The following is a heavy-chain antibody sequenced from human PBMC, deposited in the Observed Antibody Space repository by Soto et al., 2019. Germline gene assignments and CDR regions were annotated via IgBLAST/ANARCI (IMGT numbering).Heavy chain of an antibody. Sequence: RRLSCAASGFTFSSYSMNCVRQAPGKGLEWVSSISIISSYIYYADSVNGRFTISRDNAKNSLYLQMNSLRAEDTAVYYCARGGGYYHDSSGYYPDGMHXWGQGTTVTVS. V-gene: IGHV3-21*01. CDR2: ISIISSYI. D-gene: IGHD3-22*01. CDR3: ARGGGYYHDSSGYYPDGMHX. CDR1: GFTFSSYS. J-gene: IGHJ6*02.